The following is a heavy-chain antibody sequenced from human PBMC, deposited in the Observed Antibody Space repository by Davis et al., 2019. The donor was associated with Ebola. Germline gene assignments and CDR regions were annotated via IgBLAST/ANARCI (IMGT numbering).Heavy chain of an antibody. CDR3: AKSGLSFGVVKYHYGMDV. V-gene: IGHV3-23*01. CDR1: GFTFSSYA. D-gene: IGHD3-3*01. J-gene: IGHJ6*04. Sequence: PGGSLRLSCAASGFTFSSYAMTWVRQAPGKGLEWVSVINGGGGTTYFAGSVKGRFTISRDNYKNTVYLQMNSLRAEDTAVYYCAKSGLSFGVVKYHYGMDVWGKGTTVTVSS. CDR2: INGGGGTT.